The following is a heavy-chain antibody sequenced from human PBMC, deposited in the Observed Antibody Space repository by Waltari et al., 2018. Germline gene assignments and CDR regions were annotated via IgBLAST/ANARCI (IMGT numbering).Heavy chain of an antibody. CDR2: IKQDGSEK. V-gene: IGHV3-7*04. J-gene: IGHJ5*02. Sequence: EVQLVESGGAWVQPGGSVRLSCVVSGCDFSAYWLSWVRQAPGKGLEWVANIKQDGSEKYYVGSVEGRFTISRDNAKNSLFLQMNSLKAEDTAVYYCARGGSYINSWGQGTRVTVSS. D-gene: IGHD3-16*01. CDR1: GCDFSAYW. CDR3: ARGGSYINS.